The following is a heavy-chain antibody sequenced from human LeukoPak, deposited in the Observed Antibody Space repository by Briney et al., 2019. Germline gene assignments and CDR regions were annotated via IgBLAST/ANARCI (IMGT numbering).Heavy chain of an antibody. D-gene: IGHD3-3*01. Sequence: GGSLRLSCAASGSTFRSHTMNWVRQAPGKGLEWISYISNTGSVIYYADSVKGRFTISRDNAENSLYLQMNSLRAEDTAVYYCATFGYDFWSGYYVPYYYYYMDVWGKGTTVTVSS. CDR1: GSTFRSHT. J-gene: IGHJ6*03. CDR2: ISNTGSVI. V-gene: IGHV3-48*04. CDR3: ATFGYDFWSGYYVPYYYYYMDV.